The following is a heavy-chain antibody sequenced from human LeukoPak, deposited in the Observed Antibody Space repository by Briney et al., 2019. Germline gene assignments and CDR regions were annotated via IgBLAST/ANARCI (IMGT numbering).Heavy chain of an antibody. D-gene: IGHD5-12*01. CDR1: GFTFSSYC. V-gene: IGHV3-74*01. J-gene: IGHJ4*02. CDR3: VREGRGSGYDFDY. Sequence: PGGSLSLSCEASGFTFSSYCMHWVRQAPGKGLVWVSRISSDGSSTTYADSVKGRFTTSRDNAKNTLYLQMNSLRAEDTAVYYCVREGRGSGYDFDYWGQGTLVTVSS. CDR2: ISSDGSST.